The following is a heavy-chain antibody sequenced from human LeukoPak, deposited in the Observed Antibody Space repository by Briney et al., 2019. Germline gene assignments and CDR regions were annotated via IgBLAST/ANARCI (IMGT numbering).Heavy chain of an antibody. CDR2: INHSGSA. CDR1: GGSFSGDY. Sequence: SETLSLTCGVYGGSFSGDYWSWVRQPPGKGLEWIGEINHSGSASYNPSLKSRVTISVDTSKIQFSLKLSSVTATDTAVYYCARLRSPGDFDYWGQGTLVTVSS. J-gene: IGHJ4*02. V-gene: IGHV4-34*01. CDR3: ARLRSPGDFDY. D-gene: IGHD1-26*01.